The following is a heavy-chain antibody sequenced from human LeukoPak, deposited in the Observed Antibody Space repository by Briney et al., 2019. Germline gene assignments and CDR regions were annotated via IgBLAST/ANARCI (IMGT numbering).Heavy chain of an antibody. CDR1: GFTFSSYS. V-gene: IGHV3-21*01. J-gene: IGHJ4*02. CDR3: ARDSIAARKLFDY. D-gene: IGHD6-6*01. CDR2: ISSSSSYI. Sequence: PGGSLRLSCAASGFTFSSYSMNWVRQAPGKGLEWVSSISSSSSYIYYADSVKGRFTISRDNAKNSLYLQMNSLRAEDTAVYYCARDSIAARKLFDYWGQGNLVTVSS.